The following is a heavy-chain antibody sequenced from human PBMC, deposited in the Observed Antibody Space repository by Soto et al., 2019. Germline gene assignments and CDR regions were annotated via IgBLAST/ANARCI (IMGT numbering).Heavy chain of an antibody. Sequence: GGSLRLSCAASGFTFSSYAMSWVRQAPGKGLEWVSAISGSGGSTYYADSVKGRFTISRDNSKNTLYLQMNSLRAEDTAVYYGAKGSSGCYERFDYWGQGTLVTVSS. V-gene: IGHV3-23*01. D-gene: IGHD6-19*01. CDR1: GFTFSSYA. J-gene: IGHJ4*02. CDR2: ISGSGGST. CDR3: AKGSSGCYERFDY.